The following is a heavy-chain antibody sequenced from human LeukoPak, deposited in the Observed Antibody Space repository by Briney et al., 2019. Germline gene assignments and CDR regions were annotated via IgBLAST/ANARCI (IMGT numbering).Heavy chain of an antibody. CDR1: GGSITRYY. D-gene: IGHD4/OR15-4a*01. CDR3: ARRAGAYSHPYDY. V-gene: IGHV3-53*01. CDR2: IYSDNT. Sequence: ETLSLTCTVSGGSITRYYWSWIRQPPGKGLEWVSFIYSDNTHYSDSVKGRFTISRDNSKNTLYLQMNSLRAEDTAVYYCARRAGAYSHPYDYWGQGTLVTVSS. J-gene: IGHJ4*02.